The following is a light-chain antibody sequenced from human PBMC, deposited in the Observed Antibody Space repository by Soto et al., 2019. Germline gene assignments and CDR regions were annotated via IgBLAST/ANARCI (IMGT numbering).Light chain of an antibody. J-gene: IGKJ1*01. CDR2: DAS. V-gene: IGKV1-5*01. CDR3: QHYDTYST. CDR1: QSISDW. Sequence: DIQMTQSPSTLSASVGDRVTITCRASQSISDWVAWYQQKPGEAPKLLIFDASSLKSGVPSRFSGSGSATEFTLTISSLQPDDFATYYCQHYDTYSTFGQGTKV.